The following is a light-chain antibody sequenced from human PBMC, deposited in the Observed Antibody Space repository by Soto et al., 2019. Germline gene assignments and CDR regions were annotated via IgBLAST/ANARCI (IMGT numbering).Light chain of an antibody. CDR1: SSDVGGYNY. CDR3: SSYTSSSTRV. J-gene: IGLJ3*02. Sequence: QSALTQPASVSGSPGQSITISCTGTSSDVGGYNYVSWYQQHPGKAPKLMIYRPSGVSNRFSGSKSGNTASLTISGLQAEDEADYYCSSYTSSSTRVFGGGTKVTV. V-gene: IGLV2-14*01.